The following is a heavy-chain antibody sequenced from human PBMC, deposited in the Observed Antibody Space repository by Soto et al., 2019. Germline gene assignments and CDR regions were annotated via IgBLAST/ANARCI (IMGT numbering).Heavy chain of an antibody. Sequence: ASVKVSCKASGYSFTSSGMSWVRQAPGQGLEWMGWISAYSGNTDYAQDFQGRVTMTIDTSTTTAYMELRSLTSDDTAVYYCARDRSTHDYWGQGTLVTSPQ. V-gene: IGHV1-18*01. D-gene: IGHD1-1*01. CDR1: GYSFTSSG. CDR2: ISAYSGNT. J-gene: IGHJ4*02. CDR3: ARDRSTHDY.